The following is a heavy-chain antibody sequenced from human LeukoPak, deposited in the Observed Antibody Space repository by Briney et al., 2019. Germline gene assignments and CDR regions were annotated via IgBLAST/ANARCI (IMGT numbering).Heavy chain of an antibody. CDR2: IKQDGSEK. CDR3: AKVDTAMGRGRIHHGSLDFDY. D-gene: IGHD5-18*01. Sequence: GGSLRLSCAASGFTFSSYWMSWVRQAPGKGLEWVANIKQDGSEKYYVDSVKGRFTISRDNAKNSLYLQMNSLRAEDTAVYYCAKVDTAMGRGRIHHGSLDFDYWGQGTLVTVSS. V-gene: IGHV3-7*03. J-gene: IGHJ4*02. CDR1: GFTFSSYW.